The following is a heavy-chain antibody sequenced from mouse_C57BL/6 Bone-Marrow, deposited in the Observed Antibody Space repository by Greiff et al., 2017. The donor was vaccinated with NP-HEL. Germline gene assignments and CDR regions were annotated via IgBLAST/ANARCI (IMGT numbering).Heavy chain of an antibody. J-gene: IGHJ1*03. CDR3: AKNDYGSIDSWYFDV. V-gene: IGHV1-26*01. Sequence: VQLQQSGPELVKPGASVKISCKASGYTFTDYYMNWVKQSHGKSLEWIGDINPNNGGTSYNQKFKGKATLTVDKSSSTAYMELRSLTSEDSAVYYCAKNDYGSIDSWYFDVWGTGTTVTVSS. D-gene: IGHD2-4*01. CDR2: INPNNGGT. CDR1: GYTFTDYY.